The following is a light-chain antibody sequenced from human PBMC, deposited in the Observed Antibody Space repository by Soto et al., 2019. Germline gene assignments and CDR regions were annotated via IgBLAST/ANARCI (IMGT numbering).Light chain of an antibody. J-gene: IGLJ2*01. CDR1: SSDVGSYNR. CDR3: SLHTTGSTV. Sequence: QSALTQPPSVSGSPGQSVTISCTGTSSDVGSYNRVSWYQQPPGTAPKLMIYEVSHRPSGVPDRFSGSKSGNTASLTISGLQPEDEADYYCSLHTTGSTVFGGGTKLTVL. CDR2: EVS. V-gene: IGLV2-18*01.